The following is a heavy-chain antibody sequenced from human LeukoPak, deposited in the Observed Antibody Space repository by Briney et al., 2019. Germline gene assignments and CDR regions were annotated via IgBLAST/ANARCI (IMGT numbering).Heavy chain of an antibody. CDR2: IYHSGST. J-gene: IGHJ4*02. D-gene: IGHD1-7*01. CDR1: GYSISSGYY. Sequence: SETLSLTCTVSGYSISSGYYWGWIRPPPGKGLEWIGSIYHSGSTYYNPSLKSRVTISVDTSKNQFSLKLSSVTAADTAVYYCARATGTTKGDYWGQGTLVTVSS. CDR3: ARATGTTKGDY. V-gene: IGHV4-38-2*02.